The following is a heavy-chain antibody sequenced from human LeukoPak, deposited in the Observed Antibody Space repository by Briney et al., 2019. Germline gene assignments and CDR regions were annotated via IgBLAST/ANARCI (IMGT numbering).Heavy chain of an antibody. CDR2: IYYSGST. D-gene: IGHD3-16*01. CDR1: GVSISSHY. Sequence: SETLSLTCTVSGVSISSHYWSWIRQPPGKGLEWIGYIYYSGSTNYNPSLKSRATMSVDTSKNQLSLKLNSVTAADTAVYYCARVAGDNSLDYWGQGTLVTVSS. CDR3: ARVAGDNSLDY. J-gene: IGHJ4*02. V-gene: IGHV4-59*11.